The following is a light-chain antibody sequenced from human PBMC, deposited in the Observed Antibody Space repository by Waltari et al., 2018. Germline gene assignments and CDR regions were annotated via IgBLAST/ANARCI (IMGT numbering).Light chain of an antibody. V-gene: IGKV3D-20*01. Sequence: IYHASTRAAGIPDRFSGSGYGTDFSLTISRLEAEDFAVYYCQHYVSLPATFGQGTKVEIK. CDR3: QHYVSLPAT. J-gene: IGKJ1*01. CDR2: HAS.